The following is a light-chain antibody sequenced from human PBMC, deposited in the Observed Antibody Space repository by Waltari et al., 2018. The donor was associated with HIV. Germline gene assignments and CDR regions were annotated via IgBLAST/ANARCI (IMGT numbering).Light chain of an antibody. CDR1: SSDVGGYNY. V-gene: IGLV2-14*01. Sequence: QSALTQPASVSGSPGQSITISCTGTSSDVGGYNYVSWYQQHPGKAPKLMIDEVSNRPSGVSNLFSGSKSGNTSSLTISGLQAEDEADYYCSSYTSSSTPYVVFGGGTKLTVL. CDR3: SSYTSSSTPYVV. CDR2: EVS. J-gene: IGLJ2*01.